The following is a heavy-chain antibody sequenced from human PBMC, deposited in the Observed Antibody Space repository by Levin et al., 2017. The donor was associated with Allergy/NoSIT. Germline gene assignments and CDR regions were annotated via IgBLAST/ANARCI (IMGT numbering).Heavy chain of an antibody. CDR3: AKDRSHNDFWSGYYTGLWPDV. Sequence: LSLTCAASGFTFSSYGMHWVRQAPGKGLEWVAVISYDGSNKYYADSVKGRFTISRDNSKNTLYLQMNSLRAEDTAVYYCAKDRSHNDFWSGYYTGLWPDVWGQGTTVTVSS. D-gene: IGHD3-3*01. J-gene: IGHJ6*02. CDR1: GFTFSSYG. V-gene: IGHV3-30*18. CDR2: ISYDGSNK.